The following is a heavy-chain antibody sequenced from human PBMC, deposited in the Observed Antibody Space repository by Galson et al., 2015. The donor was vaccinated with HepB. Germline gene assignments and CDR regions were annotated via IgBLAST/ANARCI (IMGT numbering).Heavy chain of an antibody. V-gene: IGHV3-74*01. CDR2: INSDGSST. D-gene: IGHD3-10*01. Sequence: SLRLSCAGSGFTFSSYWMHWVRQAPGKGLVWVSRINSDGSSTSYADSVEGRFTISRDNAKNTLYLQMNSLRAEDTAVYYCVRPHYGSGSRQPFYYWGQGTLVTVSS. J-gene: IGHJ4*02. CDR3: VRPHYGSGSRQPFYY. CDR1: GFTFSSYW.